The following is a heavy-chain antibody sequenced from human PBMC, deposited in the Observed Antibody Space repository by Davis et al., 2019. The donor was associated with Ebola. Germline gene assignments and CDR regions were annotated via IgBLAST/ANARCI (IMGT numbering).Heavy chain of an antibody. V-gene: IGHV4-39*07. CDR2: INHSGST. J-gene: IGHJ3*02. D-gene: IGHD3-22*01. CDR1: GGSISSSAYY. Sequence: MPSETLSLTCTVSGGSISSSAYYWSWIRQPPGKGLEWIGEINHSGSTNYNPSLKSRVTISVDTSKNQFSLKLSSVTAADTAVYYCASADKYYYDSSGYRTRGAFDIWGQGTMVTVSS. CDR3: ASADKYYYDSSGYRTRGAFDI.